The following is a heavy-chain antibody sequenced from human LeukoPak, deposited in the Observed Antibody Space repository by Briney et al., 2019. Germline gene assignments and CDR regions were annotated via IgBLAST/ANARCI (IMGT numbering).Heavy chain of an antibody. J-gene: IGHJ4*02. D-gene: IGHD4-23*01. V-gene: IGHV3-7*04. CDR2: IKQDGSEK. Sequence: PGGPLRLSCAASGFTFSSYWMSWVRQAPGKGLEWVANIKQDGSEKYYVDSVRGRFTISRDNAKNSLYLQMNSLRPEDTAVYYCARYDYGGNYDFWGQGTLVTVSS. CDR1: GFTFSSYW. CDR3: ARYDYGGNYDF.